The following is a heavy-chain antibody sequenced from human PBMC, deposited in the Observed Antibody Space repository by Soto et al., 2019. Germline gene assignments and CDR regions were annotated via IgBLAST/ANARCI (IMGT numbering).Heavy chain of an antibody. D-gene: IGHD5-12*01. V-gene: IGHV3-33*01. CDR1: GFTFRSYG. Sequence: QVQLVESGGGVVQPGRSLRLSCAASGFTFRSYGMHWVRQAPGKGLEWVAVIWYDGNTKYYADSVKGRFTISRDNSKNTLYLQMNSLRAEDTAIYYCARDGYNGFDYWGRGTLVTVSS. CDR2: IWYDGNTK. J-gene: IGHJ4*02. CDR3: ARDGYNGFDY.